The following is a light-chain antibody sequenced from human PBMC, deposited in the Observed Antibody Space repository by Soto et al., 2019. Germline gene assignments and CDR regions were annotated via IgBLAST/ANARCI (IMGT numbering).Light chain of an antibody. CDR1: SSDLGGLNY. CDR3: SSYTRSSTFYV. V-gene: IGLV2-14*01. CDR2: KVD. Sequence: QSALTQPASVSGSPGQSITIPCSGRSSDLGGLNYVSWYQQHPGKVPKLIIYKVDNRPSGISDRFSASKSGNTASLTISGLQAEDEAHYYCSSYTRSSTFYVFGTGTKLTVL. J-gene: IGLJ1*01.